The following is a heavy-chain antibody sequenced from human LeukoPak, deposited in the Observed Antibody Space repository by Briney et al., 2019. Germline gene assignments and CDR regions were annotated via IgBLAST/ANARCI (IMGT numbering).Heavy chain of an antibody. CDR2: IKQDGSEK. D-gene: IGHD2-15*01. V-gene: IGHV3-7*01. CDR1: GFTFSTYW. CDR3: ARGRYCSGGSCSKYYYYMDV. J-gene: IGHJ6*03. Sequence: GGSLRLFCAASGFTFSTYWMSWVRQAPGKGLEWVANIKQDGSEKYYVDSVKGRFTISRDNAKNSLYLQMNSLRAEDTAVYYCARGRYCSGGSCSKYYYYMDVWGKGTTVTVSS.